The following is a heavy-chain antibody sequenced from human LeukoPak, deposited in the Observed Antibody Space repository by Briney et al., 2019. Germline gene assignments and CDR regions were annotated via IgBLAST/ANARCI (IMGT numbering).Heavy chain of an antibody. D-gene: IGHD6-13*01. V-gene: IGHV3-21*01. CDR2: ISSSSSYI. J-gene: IGHJ5*02. Sequence: PGGSLRLSCAASGFTFSSYSMNWVRQAPGKGLEWVSSISSSSSYIYYADSVKGRFTISRDNAKNSLYLQMNSLRAEDTAVNYCARGTSEYSSSRGSFPWGQGTLVTVSS. CDR1: GFTFSSYS. CDR3: ARGTSEYSSSRGSFP.